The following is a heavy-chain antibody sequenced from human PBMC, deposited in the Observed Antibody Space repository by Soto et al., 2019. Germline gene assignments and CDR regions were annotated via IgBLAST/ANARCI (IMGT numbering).Heavy chain of an antibody. J-gene: IGHJ5*01. CDR3: AKRGYGRYNSIDX. V-gene: IGHV3-30*18. CDR1: GFTFSSYG. D-gene: IGHD5-18*01. CDR2: ISYDGSNK. Sequence: GESLKISCAASGFTFSSYGMHWVRQAPGKGLELVAVISYDGSNKYYADSVKGRFTISRDNSKKTLYLQMNSLRAKDTAVYYCAKRGYGRYNSIDXWCQGTLVTVSX.